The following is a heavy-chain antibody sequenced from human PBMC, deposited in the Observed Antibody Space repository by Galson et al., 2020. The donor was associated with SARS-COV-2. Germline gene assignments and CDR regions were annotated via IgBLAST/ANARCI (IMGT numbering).Heavy chain of an antibody. CDR1: GFTFDDYV. CDR2: ISWNSSTI. J-gene: IGHJ4*02. V-gene: IGHV3-9*01. Sequence: SLKISCAASGFTFDDYVMHWVRQVPGKGLEWVSGISWNSSTIGYADSVKGRFTISRDDAKNSLYLQMNSLRAEDTAFYYCAKSGYYMNPYNWNDLQRQYFDSWGRGTLVTVSS. CDR3: AKSGYYMNPYNWNDLQRQYFDS. D-gene: IGHD1-20*01.